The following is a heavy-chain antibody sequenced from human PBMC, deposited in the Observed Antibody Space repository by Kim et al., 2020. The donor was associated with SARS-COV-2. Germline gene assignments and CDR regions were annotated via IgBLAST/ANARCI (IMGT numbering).Heavy chain of an antibody. D-gene: IGHD6-13*01. CDR3: ARGAGPIAAAVGFDP. J-gene: IGHJ5*02. CDR1: GGSISSSSYY. Sequence: SETLSLTCTVSGGSISSSSYYWGWIRQPPGKGLEWIGSIYYSGSTYYNPSLKSRVTISVDTSKNQFSLKLSSVTAADTAVYYCARGAGPIAAAVGFDPWGQGTLVTVSS. CDR2: IYYSGST. V-gene: IGHV4-39*07.